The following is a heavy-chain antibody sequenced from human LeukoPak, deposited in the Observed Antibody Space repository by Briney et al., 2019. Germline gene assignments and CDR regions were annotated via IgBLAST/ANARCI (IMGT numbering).Heavy chain of an antibody. D-gene: IGHD3-16*01. CDR1: GGSISGYY. V-gene: IGHV3-11*01. CDR3: ASGRLEEKGPYYFDY. Sequence: LSLTCTVSGGSISGYYWSWIRQAPGKGLEWVSYISSSGSTIYYADSVKGRFTISRDNAKNSLYLQMNSLRAEDTAVYYCASGRLEEKGPYYFDYWGQGTLVTVSS. J-gene: IGHJ4*02. CDR2: ISSSGSTI.